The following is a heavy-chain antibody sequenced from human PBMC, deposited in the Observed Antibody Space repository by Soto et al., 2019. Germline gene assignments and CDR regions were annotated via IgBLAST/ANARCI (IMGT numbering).Heavy chain of an antibody. V-gene: IGHV3-74*01. CDR2: INSDGSST. J-gene: IGHJ5*02. D-gene: IGHD3-22*01. CDR1: GFTFSSYW. CDR3: ARVIRHYYDSSGYKSAPRWFDP. Sequence: LRLSCAASGFTFSSYWMHWVRQAPGKGLVWVSRINSDGSSTSYADSVKGRFTISRDNAKNTLYLQMNSLRAEDTAVYYCARVIRHYYDSSGYKSAPRWFDPWGQGTPVTVSS.